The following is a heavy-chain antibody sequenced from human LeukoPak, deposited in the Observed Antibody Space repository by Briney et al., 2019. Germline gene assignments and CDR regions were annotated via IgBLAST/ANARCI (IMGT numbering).Heavy chain of an antibody. CDR3: AKYGRSSWFYLDC. CDR1: GFTFSSYA. V-gene: IGHV3-23*01. Sequence: KLGGSLRLSCAVYGFTFSSYAMSWVRQAPGKGLEWVSGISVSGSSTHYADSAKGRFTISRDNSKNTLYLQMNSLRAEDTAVYYCAKYGRSSWFYLDCWGQGNLVTVSS. J-gene: IGHJ4*02. D-gene: IGHD6-13*01. CDR2: ISVSGSST.